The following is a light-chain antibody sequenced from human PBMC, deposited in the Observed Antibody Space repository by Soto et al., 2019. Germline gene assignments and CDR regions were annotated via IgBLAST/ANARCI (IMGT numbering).Light chain of an antibody. CDR3: QQSDRTPWT. CDR2: AAS. Sequence: DIQMTQSPSSLSASVGERVTITCQASQNIRNYLNWYQQKPGKAPNLLIYAASSLQSGVPSRFSGSESGTDFTLTISSLQPEDFATYYCQQSDRTPWTFGQGTKVDI. J-gene: IGKJ1*01. CDR1: QNIRNY. V-gene: IGKV1-39*01.